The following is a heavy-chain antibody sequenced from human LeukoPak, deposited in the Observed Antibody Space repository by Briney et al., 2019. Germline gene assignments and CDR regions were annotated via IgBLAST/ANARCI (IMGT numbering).Heavy chain of an antibody. Sequence: SETLSLTCTVSGGSISSGSYYWSWIRQPAGKGLEWIGRIYTSGSTNYNPSLKSRVTISVDTSKNQFSLKLSSVTAADTAVYYCARHGGRTIFGVVREGHFDYWGQGTLVTVSS. CDR2: IYTSGST. J-gene: IGHJ4*02. D-gene: IGHD3-3*01. CDR1: GGSISSGSYY. CDR3: ARHGGRTIFGVVREGHFDY. V-gene: IGHV4-61*02.